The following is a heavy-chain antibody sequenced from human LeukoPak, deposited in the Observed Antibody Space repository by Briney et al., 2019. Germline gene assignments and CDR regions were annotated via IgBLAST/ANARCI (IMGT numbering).Heavy chain of an antibody. V-gene: IGHV3-11*01. CDR2: ISSSGSTI. D-gene: IGHD3-10*01. CDR3: ARSPPMGFPRD. Sequence: GGSLRLSCAASGFTFSDYYMSWIRQAPGKGLEWVSYISSSGSTIYYADSVKGRFTISRDNAKNSLYLQMYSLRAEDTAVYYCARSPPMGFPRDWGQGTLVTVSS. J-gene: IGHJ4*02. CDR1: GFTFSDYY.